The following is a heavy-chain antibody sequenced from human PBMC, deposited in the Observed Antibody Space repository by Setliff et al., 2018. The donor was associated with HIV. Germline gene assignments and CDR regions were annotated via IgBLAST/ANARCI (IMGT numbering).Heavy chain of an antibody. V-gene: IGHV4-34*01. Sequence: SETLSLTCAVYGGSFSGYSWSWIRQPPGKGLEWIGEINYSGGTNYNPSLKSRVTISVDTSKNQFSLKLSSVTAADTAMYYCVRDDYGYNGKGFDYWGPGTLVTVSS. CDR2: INYSGGT. CDR1: GGSFSGYS. J-gene: IGHJ4*02. D-gene: IGHD4-17*01. CDR3: VRDDYGYNGKGFDY.